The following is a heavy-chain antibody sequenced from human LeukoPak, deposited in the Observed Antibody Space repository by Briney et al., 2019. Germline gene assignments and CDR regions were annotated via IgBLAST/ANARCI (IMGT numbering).Heavy chain of an antibody. CDR2: ITSSSTYM. Sequence: GGSLRLSCAASGFTFNSYNMNWVRQAPGKGLEWVSSITSSSTYMYYADSVKGRFTISRDNARNSLYLQMNSLRAEDTAVYYCARDGLAAATLHWCFDLWGRGTLVTVSS. CDR1: GFTFNSYN. V-gene: IGHV3-21*01. D-gene: IGHD2-15*01. CDR3: ARDGLAAATLHWCFDL. J-gene: IGHJ2*01.